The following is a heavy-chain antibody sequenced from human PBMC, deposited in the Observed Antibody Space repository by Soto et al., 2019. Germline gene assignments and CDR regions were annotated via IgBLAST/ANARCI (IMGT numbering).Heavy chain of an antibody. CDR3: ARSRRVSSSTFDY. CDR1: GGSISSGGYY. D-gene: IGHD6-6*01. J-gene: IGHJ4*02. Sequence: SETLSLTCTVSGGSISSGGYYWSWIRQHPGKGLEWIGYIYYSGSTYYNPSLKSRVTISADTSKNQFSLKLSSVTAADTAVYYCARSRRVSSSTFDYWGQGTLVTVSS. CDR2: IYYSGST. V-gene: IGHV4-31*03.